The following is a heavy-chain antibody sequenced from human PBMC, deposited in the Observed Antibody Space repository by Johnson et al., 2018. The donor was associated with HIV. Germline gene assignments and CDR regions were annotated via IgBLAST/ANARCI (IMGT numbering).Heavy chain of an antibody. Sequence: VLLVESGGGLVQPGGSLRLSCAVSGFTVTSNYMTWVRQAPGKGLEWVSVIYAGNRTYYADSVKGRFTISRDKSKNILSLQMNNLRVEDTAVYYCAREGVVGVKDGFIWGQGTMVTVSS. V-gene: IGHV3-66*01. D-gene: IGHD2-15*01. CDR1: GFTVTSNY. CDR2: IYAGNRT. CDR3: AREGVVGVKDGFI. J-gene: IGHJ3*02.